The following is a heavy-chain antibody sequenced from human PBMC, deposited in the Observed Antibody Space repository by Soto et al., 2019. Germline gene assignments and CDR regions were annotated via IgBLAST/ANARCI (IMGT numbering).Heavy chain of an antibody. V-gene: IGHV3-21*01. CDR2: ISSSSSYI. J-gene: IGHJ4*02. D-gene: IGHD1-26*01. CDR3: ARAPVGASDY. Sequence: GWSLRLSCAASVFTFISYSMNWVRQAPGKGLEWVSSISSSSSYIYYADSVKGRFTISRDNAKNSLYLQMNSLRAEDTAVYYCARAPVGASDYWGQGTLVTVSS. CDR1: VFTFISYS.